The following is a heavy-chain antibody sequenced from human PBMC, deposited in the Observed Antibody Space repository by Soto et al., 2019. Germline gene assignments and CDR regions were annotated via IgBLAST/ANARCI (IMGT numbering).Heavy chain of an antibody. CDR2: IYYTGST. D-gene: IGHD6-13*01. Sequence: QVQLRESGPGLVKPSQTLSLTCTVSGGSISTDDHYWSWIRQPPGKGLEWIGYIYYTGSTHYNPSLKSRLFTSLDTSKNQFSLQLTSVTAADTAVYYCASLRSRWNIDYWGQGTLVTVSS. CDR1: GGSISTDDHY. CDR3: ASLRSRWNIDY. V-gene: IGHV4-30-4*01. J-gene: IGHJ4*02.